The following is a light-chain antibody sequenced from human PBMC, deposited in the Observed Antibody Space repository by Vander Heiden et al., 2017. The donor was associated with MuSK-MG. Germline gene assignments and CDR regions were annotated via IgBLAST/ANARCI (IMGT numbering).Light chain of an antibody. V-gene: IGKV1-39*01. CDR2: GSS. Sequence: QMTQSPSSLSASVGDRVAITCRASQNIGIYVNWYQHQPGKAPKLLISGSSDLQSGVPSRFSGSGSGTDFTLIISSLQPEDFATYYCQQGFSPPLTFGEGTRLDIK. CDR3: QQGFSPPLT. CDR1: QNIGIY. J-gene: IGKJ5*01.